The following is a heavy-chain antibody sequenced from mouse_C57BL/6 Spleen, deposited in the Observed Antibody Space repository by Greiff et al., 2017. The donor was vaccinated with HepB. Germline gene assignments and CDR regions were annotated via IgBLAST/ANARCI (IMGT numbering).Heavy chain of an antibody. V-gene: IGHV1-5*01. CDR3: TRTITTVVSMDY. Sequence: EVQLQQSGTVLARPGASVKMSCKTSGYTFTSYWMHWVKQRPGQGLEWIGAIYPGNSDTSYNQKFKGKAKLTAVTSASTAYMELSSLTNEDSAVYYCTRTITTVVSMDYWGQGTSVTVSS. CDR1: GYTFTSYW. J-gene: IGHJ4*01. D-gene: IGHD1-1*01. CDR2: IYPGNSDT.